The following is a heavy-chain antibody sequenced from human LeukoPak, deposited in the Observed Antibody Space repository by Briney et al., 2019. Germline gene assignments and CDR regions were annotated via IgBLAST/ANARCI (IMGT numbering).Heavy chain of an antibody. J-gene: IGHJ3*01. CDR1: GYTFTGYY. CDR2: INPNSGGT. D-gene: IGHD4-23*01. V-gene: IGHV1-2*02. CDR3: AREWGSGNSEDAFDV. Sequence: ASVKVSCKASGYTFTGYYIHWVRQAPGQGLDWMGWINPNSGGTKYAQKFQGRVTMTRDTSITTVYMELTSLRSDDTAVYFCAREWGSGNSEDAFDVWGQGTVVAVSS.